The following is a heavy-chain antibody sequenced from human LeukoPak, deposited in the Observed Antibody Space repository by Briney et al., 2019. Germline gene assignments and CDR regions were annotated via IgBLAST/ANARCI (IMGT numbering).Heavy chain of an antibody. Sequence: ASVKVSCKVSGYTLTELSMHWVRQAPGKGLEWMGGFDPEDGETIYAQKFQGRVTMTEDTSTDTAYMELSSLRSEDTAVYYCANHGYSSSWYVSWGQGTLATVSS. CDR1: GYTLTELS. V-gene: IGHV1-24*01. J-gene: IGHJ5*02. D-gene: IGHD6-13*01. CDR3: ANHGYSSSWYVS. CDR2: FDPEDGET.